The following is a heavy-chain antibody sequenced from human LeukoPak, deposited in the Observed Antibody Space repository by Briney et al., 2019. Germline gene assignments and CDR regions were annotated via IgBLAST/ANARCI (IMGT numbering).Heavy chain of an antibody. J-gene: IGHJ1*01. CDR3: ARLLNDYGDYTFQH. CDR2: IKSKTDGGTT. V-gene: IGHV3-15*01. Sequence: GGSLRLSCIVSGFTLSSYEMSWIRQAPGKGLEWVGRIKSKTDGGTTDYAAPVKGRFTISRDDSKNTLYLQMNSLRAEDTAVYYCARLLNDYGDYTFQHWGQGTLVTVSS. D-gene: IGHD4-17*01. CDR1: GFTLSSYE.